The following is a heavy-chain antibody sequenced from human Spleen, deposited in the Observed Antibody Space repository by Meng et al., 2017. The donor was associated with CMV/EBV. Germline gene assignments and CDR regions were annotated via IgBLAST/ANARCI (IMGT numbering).Heavy chain of an antibody. J-gene: IGHJ4*02. V-gene: IGHV4-38-2*02. CDR1: GYSISSGYY. CDR2: VYHSGST. Sequence: SETLSLTCTVSGYSISSGYYWGWIRQPPGKGLEWIGSVYHSGSTYYNPSLKSRVTISGDTSKNQFYLSLHSLTAADTAVYYCARGGNEDVVVEPAFYFDYWGQGALVTVSS. CDR3: ARGGNEDVVVEPAFYFDY. D-gene: IGHD2-2*01.